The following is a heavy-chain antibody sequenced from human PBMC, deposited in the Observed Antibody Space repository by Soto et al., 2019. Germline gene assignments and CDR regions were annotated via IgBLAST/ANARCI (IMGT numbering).Heavy chain of an antibody. CDR2: ISGSGGST. D-gene: IGHD3-3*01. V-gene: IGHV3-23*01. CDR3: SKDQDPRLRFLEWFPPFDY. CDR1: GFTFSSYA. Sequence: GGSLRLSCAASGFTFSSYAMSWVRQAPGRGLEWVSAISGSGGSTYYADSVKGRFTISRDNSKNTLYLQMNNLREEDEEVYYFSKDQDPRLRFLEWFPPFDYWGQGTLVTVPS. J-gene: IGHJ4*02.